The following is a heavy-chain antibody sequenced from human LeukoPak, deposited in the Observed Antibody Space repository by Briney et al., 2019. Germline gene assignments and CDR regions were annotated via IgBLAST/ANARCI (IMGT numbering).Heavy chain of an antibody. V-gene: IGHV3-74*01. D-gene: IGHD6-6*01. Sequence: QPGGSLRLSCAASRFTFSNYWMHWVRQAPGKGLVWVSRIKTDGSSTSYADSVKGRFTISRDNAKNTLYLQINGLRAEDTAVYYCARESSSSDAFDIWGQGTMVTVSS. CDR3: ARESSSSDAFDI. CDR1: RFTFSNYW. J-gene: IGHJ3*02. CDR2: IKTDGSST.